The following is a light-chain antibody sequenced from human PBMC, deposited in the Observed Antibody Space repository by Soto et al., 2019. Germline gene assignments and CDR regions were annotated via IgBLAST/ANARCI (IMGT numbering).Light chain of an antibody. CDR1: QDVNTW. V-gene: IGKV1-12*01. CDR3: QQAHIFPLT. Sequence: DIQMTQSPSSLSASVGDRVTITCRASQDVNTWLAWYQQKPGRAPNLLIFAASSLQSVVPSRFSGNGSGTHFTLSISSLQPEDFATYYCQQAHIFPLTFGGGTKVDIK. J-gene: IGKJ4*01. CDR2: AAS.